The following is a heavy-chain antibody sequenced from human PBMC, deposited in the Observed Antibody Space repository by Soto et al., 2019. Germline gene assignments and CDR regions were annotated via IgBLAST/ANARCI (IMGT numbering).Heavy chain of an antibody. CDR3: AGQHSGYPYDAFDI. Sequence: SETLSLTCTVSGGSISSYYWSWIRQPPGKGLEWIGYIYYSGSTNYNPSLKSRVTISVDTSKNQFSLKLSSVTAADTAVYYCAGQHSGYPYDAFDIWGQGTMVTVSS. V-gene: IGHV4-59*08. J-gene: IGHJ3*02. CDR1: GGSISSYY. D-gene: IGHD5-12*01. CDR2: IYYSGST.